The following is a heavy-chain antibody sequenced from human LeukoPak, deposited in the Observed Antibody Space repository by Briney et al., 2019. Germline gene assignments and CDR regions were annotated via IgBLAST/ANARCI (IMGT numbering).Heavy chain of an antibody. D-gene: IGHD2-21*02. CDR1: GGSISTYY. V-gene: IGHV4-59*08. J-gene: IGHJ4*02. CDR2: IYYSGNT. Sequence: SETLSLTCTISGGSISTYYWTWIRQAPGEGLEWIGYIYYSGNTNYNPSLKSRVTISVDTSKNQFSLKLSSVTAADTAVYYCARQPIVVVTASFDYWGQGTLVTVSS. CDR3: ARQPIVVVTASFDY.